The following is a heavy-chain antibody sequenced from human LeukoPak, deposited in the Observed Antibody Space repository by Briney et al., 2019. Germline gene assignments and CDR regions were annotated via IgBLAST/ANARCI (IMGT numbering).Heavy chain of an antibody. D-gene: IGHD6-13*01. V-gene: IGHV3-21*01. CDR2: ISSSSSYI. CDR3: ARHPGIAAAVGD. CDR1: GFTFSSYG. Sequence: GGSLRLSCAASGFTFSSYGMHWVRQAPGKGLEWVSSISSSSSYIYYADSVKGRFTISRDNAKNSLYLQMNSLRAEDTAVYYCARHPGIAAAVGDWGQGTLVTVSS. J-gene: IGHJ4*02.